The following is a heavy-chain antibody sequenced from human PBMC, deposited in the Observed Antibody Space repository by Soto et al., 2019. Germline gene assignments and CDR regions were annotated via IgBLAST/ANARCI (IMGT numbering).Heavy chain of an antibody. CDR1: GFTFSSHG. Sequence: PGGSLRLSCEGSGFTFSSHGMHWVRQAPGKGLEWVAVIRYDGSNKYYADSVKGRFTISRDNSKNTLYLQMNSLRAEDTAVYYCARGRGYSSSWSIYYFDFWGQGTQVTVSS. CDR3: ARGRGYSSSWSIYYFDF. J-gene: IGHJ4*02. CDR2: IRYDGSNK. V-gene: IGHV3-33*08. D-gene: IGHD6-13*01.